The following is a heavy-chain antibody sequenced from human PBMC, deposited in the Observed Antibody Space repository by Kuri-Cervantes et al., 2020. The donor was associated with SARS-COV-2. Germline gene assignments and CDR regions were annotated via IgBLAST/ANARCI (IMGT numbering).Heavy chain of an antibody. D-gene: IGHD2-2*02. J-gene: IGHJ4*02. CDR3: AGGEYQLLYAYSYGSIDY. CDR2: IYYSGST. V-gene: IGHV4-39*01. CDR1: GGPISSSSYY. Sequence: ESLKISCTVSGGPISSSSYYWGWIRQPPGKGLEWIGSIYYSGSTYYNPSLKSRVTISVDTSKNQFSLKLSSVTAADTAVYYCAGGEYQLLYAYSYGSIDYWGQGTLVTVSS.